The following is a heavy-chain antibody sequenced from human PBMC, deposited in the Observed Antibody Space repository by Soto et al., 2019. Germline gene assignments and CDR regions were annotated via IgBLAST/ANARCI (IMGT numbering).Heavy chain of an antibody. CDR1: GGSISSGGDY. CDR3: ARSHCTNGVCFRSNDAFDI. J-gene: IGHJ3*02. V-gene: IGHV4-31*03. CDR2: IYYSGNT. D-gene: IGHD2-8*01. Sequence: QVQLQESGPGLVKPSQTLSLTCSVSGGSISSGGDYWTWIRQHPGKGLEWIGYIYYSGNTYYNPSLKSRVTISVDTSTNQFSLRLGSVTAAYTAVYYCARSHCTNGVCFRSNDAFDIWGQGTMVTVSS.